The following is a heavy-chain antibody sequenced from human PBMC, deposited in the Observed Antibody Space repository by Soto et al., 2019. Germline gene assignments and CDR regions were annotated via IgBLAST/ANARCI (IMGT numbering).Heavy chain of an antibody. V-gene: IGHV4-59*08. J-gene: IGHJ4*02. CDR2: TDYSGNT. D-gene: IGHD6-19*01. CDR1: SYSISSYY. Sequence: QVQLQESGPGLVRPSETLSLTCTVSSYSISSYYWIWIRQSPGKGLEWIGYTDYSGNTNYNPSLKSRVTISGDTSQNQFSLRLSSVTAADTAVYYCARAVGDPLYYLDFWGQGTLVTVSS. CDR3: ARAVGDPLYYLDF.